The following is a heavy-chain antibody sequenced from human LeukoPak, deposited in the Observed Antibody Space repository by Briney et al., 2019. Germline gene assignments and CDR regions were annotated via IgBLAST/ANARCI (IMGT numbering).Heavy chain of an antibody. D-gene: IGHD3-10*01. J-gene: IGHJ6*03. CDR2: IDHSGST. V-gene: IGHV4-59*01. CDR3: ARVEEGYGSGRRENYYYYYMDV. Sequence: SETLSLTCTVSGGSFSSYYWTWIRQPPGKGLEWIGYIDHSGSTNYNPSLKSRVSISSDTSKNQFSLELSSVTAADTAVYYCARVEEGYGSGRRENYYYYYMDVWGKGTTVTISS. CDR1: GGSFSSYY.